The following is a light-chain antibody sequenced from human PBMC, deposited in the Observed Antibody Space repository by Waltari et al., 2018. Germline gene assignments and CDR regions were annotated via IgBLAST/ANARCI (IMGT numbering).Light chain of an antibody. CDR2: VNSDGSH. Sequence: QLVVTQSPSASAPLGASVKPTCTLSSGHSSNVIARLQQRPEKGPRYLMKVNSDGSHSKGDEIPDRFSGSSSGAERYLTISSLQSDDEADYYCQTGGHGTWVFGGGTKLTVL. J-gene: IGLJ3*02. V-gene: IGLV4-69*01. CDR3: QTGGHGTWV. CDR1: SGHSSNV.